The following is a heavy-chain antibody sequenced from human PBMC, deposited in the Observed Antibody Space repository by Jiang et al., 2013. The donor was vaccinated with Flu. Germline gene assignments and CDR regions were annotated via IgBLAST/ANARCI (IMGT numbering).Heavy chain of an antibody. J-gene: IGHJ4*02. CDR3: ARGDSWPPRVTLVY. V-gene: IGHV4-34*01. CDR2: NHSGST. D-gene: IGHD6-13*01. Sequence: NHSGSTNYNPSLKSRVTISVDTSKNQFSLKLSSVTAADTAVYYCARGDSWPPRVTLVYWGQGTLVTVSS.